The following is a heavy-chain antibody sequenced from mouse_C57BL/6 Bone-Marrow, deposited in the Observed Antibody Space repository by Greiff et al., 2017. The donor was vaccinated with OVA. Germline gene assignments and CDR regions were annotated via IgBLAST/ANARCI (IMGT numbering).Heavy chain of an antibody. CDR3: ARGGYDGYASYWYFDV. CDR1: GFTFSSYA. J-gene: IGHJ1*03. CDR2: ISDGGSYT. Sequence: EVMLVESGGGLVKPGGSLKLSCAASGFTFSSYAMSWVRQTPEKRPEWVATISDGGSYTYYPDNVKGRFTISRDNAKNNLYLQMSHLKSKDTAMYYCARGGYDGYASYWYFDVWGTGTTVTVSS. D-gene: IGHD2-3*01. V-gene: IGHV5-4*03.